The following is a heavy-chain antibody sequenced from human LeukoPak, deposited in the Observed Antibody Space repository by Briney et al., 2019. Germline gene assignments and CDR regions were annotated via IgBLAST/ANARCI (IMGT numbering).Heavy chain of an antibody. CDR2: ISAYNGNT. Sequence: ASVKLSCKASGYTFTSYGISWVRQAPGQGLEWMGWISAYNGNTNYAQKLQGRVTMTTDTSTSTAYMELRSLRSDDTAVYYCARPIAAAADLYYYMDVWGKGTTVTISS. D-gene: IGHD6-13*01. CDR3: ARPIAAAADLYYYMDV. J-gene: IGHJ6*03. CDR1: GYTFTSYG. V-gene: IGHV1-18*01.